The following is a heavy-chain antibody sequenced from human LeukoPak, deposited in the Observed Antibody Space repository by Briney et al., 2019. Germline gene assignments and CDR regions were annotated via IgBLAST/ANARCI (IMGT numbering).Heavy chain of an antibody. CDR2: IIPIFGTA. CDR3: ARDRYYYDSSGYPGAFDI. CDR1: GGTFSSYA. D-gene: IGHD3-22*01. Sequence: SVKVSCKASGGTFSSYAISWVRQASGQGLEWMGRIIPIFGTANYAQKFQGRVTITTDESTSTAYMELSSLRSEDTAVYYCARDRYYYDSSGYPGAFDIWGQGTMVTVSS. J-gene: IGHJ3*02. V-gene: IGHV1-69*05.